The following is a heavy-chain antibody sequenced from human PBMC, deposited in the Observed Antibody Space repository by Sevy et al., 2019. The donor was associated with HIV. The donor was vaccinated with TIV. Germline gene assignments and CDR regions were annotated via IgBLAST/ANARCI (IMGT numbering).Heavy chain of an antibody. Sequence: GGSLRLSCAASGFTFSSYSMNWVRQAPGKGLEWVSSISSSSSYIYYADSVKGRFTISRDNAKNSLYLQMNSLRAEDTAVYYCARDSVSSGYYPRGSYGPDAFDIWGQGTMVTVSS. V-gene: IGHV3-21*01. J-gene: IGHJ3*02. D-gene: IGHD3-22*01. CDR2: ISSSSSYI. CDR3: ARDSVSSGYYPRGSYGPDAFDI. CDR1: GFTFSSYS.